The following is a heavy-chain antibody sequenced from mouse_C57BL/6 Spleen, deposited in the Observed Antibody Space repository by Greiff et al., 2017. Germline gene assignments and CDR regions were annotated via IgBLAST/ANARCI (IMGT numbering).Heavy chain of an antibody. J-gene: IGHJ4*01. D-gene: IGHD2-4*01. Sequence: VQLQQSGPELVKPGASVKISCKASGYTFTDYYMNWVKQSHGKSLEWIGDINPNNGGTSYNQKFKGKDTLTVDKSSSTAYMELRSLTSEDSAVYYCARDGPDYDNDGYYARDYWGQGTSVTVSS. CDR2: INPNNGGT. CDR1: GYTFTDYY. CDR3: ARDGPDYDNDGYYARDY. V-gene: IGHV1-26*01.